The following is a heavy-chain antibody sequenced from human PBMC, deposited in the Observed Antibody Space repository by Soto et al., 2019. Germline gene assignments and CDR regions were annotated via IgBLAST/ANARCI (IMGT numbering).Heavy chain of an antibody. J-gene: IGHJ4*02. CDR1: GYTFTSYY. CDR2: INPSGGST. Sequence: QVQLVQSGAEVEKPGASVKVSCKASGYTFTSYYIHWVRQAPGQGLQCMGIINPSGGSTSYAQKFQGRVTMTRDTSTSTVYMELSSLRSEDTAVYYCAREAQSRYYFDHWGQGTLVSVSS. V-gene: IGHV1-46*01. CDR3: AREAQSRYYFDH.